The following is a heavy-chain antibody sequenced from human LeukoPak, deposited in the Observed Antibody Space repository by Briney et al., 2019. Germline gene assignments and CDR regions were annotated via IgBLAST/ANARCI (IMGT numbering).Heavy chain of an antibody. J-gene: IGHJ4*02. V-gene: IGHV7-4-1*02. CDR2: INTNTATP. CDR3: ARDPTRSPGGGFFSPLGY. CDR1: GYTFTHYA. D-gene: IGHD2-15*01. Sequence: ASVKVSCKASGYTFTHYAINWVRQAPGQGLEWMGWINTNTATPMYAQGFSGRFVFSLDVSDSTAYLQISSLKAGDTVVYYCARDPTRSPGGGFFSPLGYWGQGSLVTVSS.